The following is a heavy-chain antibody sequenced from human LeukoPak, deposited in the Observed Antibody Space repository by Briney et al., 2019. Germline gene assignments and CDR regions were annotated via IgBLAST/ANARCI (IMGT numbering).Heavy chain of an antibody. Sequence: ASVKVSCKASGYTFTSYGISWVRQAPGQGLEWMGWINPNSGGTNYAQKFQGRVTMTRDTSISTAYMELSRLRSDDTAVYYCASIYDTSGGYWGQGTLVTVSS. D-gene: IGHD3-22*01. CDR2: INPNSGGT. CDR1: GYTFTSYG. V-gene: IGHV1-2*02. J-gene: IGHJ4*02. CDR3: ASIYDTSGGY.